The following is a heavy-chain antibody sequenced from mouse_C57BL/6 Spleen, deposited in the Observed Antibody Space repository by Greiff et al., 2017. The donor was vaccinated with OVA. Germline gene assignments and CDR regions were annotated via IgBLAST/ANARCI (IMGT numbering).Heavy chain of an antibody. CDR2: IYPGDGDT. CDR1: GYAFSSSW. J-gene: IGHJ3*01. D-gene: IGHD3-2*02. V-gene: IGHV1-82*01. Sequence: QVQLQQSGPELVKPGASVKISCKASGYAFSSSWMNWVKQRPGKGLEWIGRIYPGDGDTNYNGKFKGKATLTADKSSSTAYMQLSSLTSEDSAVYFCAKDSSGYGGFAYWGQVTLVTVSA. CDR3: AKDSSGYGGFAY.